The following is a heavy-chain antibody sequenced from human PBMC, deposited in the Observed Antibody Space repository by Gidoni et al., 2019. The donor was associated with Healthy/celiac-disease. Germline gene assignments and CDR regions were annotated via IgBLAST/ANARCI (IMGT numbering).Heavy chain of an antibody. V-gene: IGHV4-4*07. CDR1: GGSISSYY. Sequence: QVQLQESGPGLVKPSETLSLTCTVSGGSISSYYWSWIRQPAGKGLEWIGRIYTSGSTNYNPSLKSRVTMSVDTSKNQFSLKLSSVTAADTAVYYCARDGGSYCSGGSCYAYYYYGMDVWGQGTTVTVSS. CDR3: ARDGGSYCSGGSCYAYYYYGMDV. D-gene: IGHD2-15*01. J-gene: IGHJ6*02. CDR2: IYTSGST.